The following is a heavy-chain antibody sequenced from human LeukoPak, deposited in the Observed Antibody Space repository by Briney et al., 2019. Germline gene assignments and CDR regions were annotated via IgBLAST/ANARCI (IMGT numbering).Heavy chain of an antibody. Sequence: LTGGSLRLSCTVSGLTFSSYEMNWVSQAPGEWMEWVSYISTSGLTIYYADSVRGRFTTSRDNAKNSLYLTMTSLRVEDTAVYYCARDDARGYSYGQDSWGQGTLVTVSS. CDR3: ARDDARGYSYGQDS. D-gene: IGHD5-18*01. V-gene: IGHV3-48*03. CDR1: GLTFSSYE. CDR2: ISTSGLTI. J-gene: IGHJ4*02.